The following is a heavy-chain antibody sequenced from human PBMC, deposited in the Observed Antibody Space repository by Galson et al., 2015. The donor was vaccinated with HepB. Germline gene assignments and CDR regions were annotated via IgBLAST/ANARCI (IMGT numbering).Heavy chain of an antibody. V-gene: IGHV4-39*07. D-gene: IGHD2-21*01. Sequence: SETLSLTCAVSGGSISSSSYYWGWIRQPPGKGLEWIGSVYYSGSTYYNASLKSRVTISVDTSKNQFSLKLSSVTAADTAVYYCARGSKSEVVIATYFDYWGQGTLVTVSS. CDR3: ARGSKSEVVIATYFDY. CDR2: VYYSGST. J-gene: IGHJ4*02. CDR1: GGSISSSSYY.